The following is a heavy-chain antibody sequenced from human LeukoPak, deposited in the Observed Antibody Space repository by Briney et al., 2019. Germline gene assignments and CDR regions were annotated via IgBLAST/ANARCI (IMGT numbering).Heavy chain of an antibody. Sequence: GGSLRLSCAPSGFTFSTYEMNWVRQAPGKGLEWVSYISSSGSTIYYADSVKGRFTISRDNAKNSLYMQMNSLRAEDTAVYYCARDPSDFLGNYFDPWGQGTLVTVSS. CDR1: GFTFSTYE. J-gene: IGHJ5*02. CDR2: ISSSGSTI. V-gene: IGHV3-48*03. CDR3: ARDPSDFLGNYFDP. D-gene: IGHD1-7*01.